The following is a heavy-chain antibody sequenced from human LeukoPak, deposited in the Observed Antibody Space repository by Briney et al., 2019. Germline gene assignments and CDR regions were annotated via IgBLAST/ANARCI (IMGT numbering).Heavy chain of an antibody. CDR3: ARGRGAVAGTFDY. D-gene: IGHD6-19*01. CDR2: IYYSGST. V-gene: IGHV4-59*01. CDR1: GGSISSYY. Sequence: TSETLSLTCTVSGGSISSYYWSWIRQPPGKGLEWIGYIYYSGSTNYNPSLKSRVTISVDTSKNQFSLKLSSVTAADTAVYYCARGRGAVAGTFDYWGQGTLVTVSS. J-gene: IGHJ4*02.